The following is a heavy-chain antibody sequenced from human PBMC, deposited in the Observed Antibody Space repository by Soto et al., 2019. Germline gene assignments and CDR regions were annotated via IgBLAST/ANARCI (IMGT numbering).Heavy chain of an antibody. CDR2: IIPIFGTA. D-gene: IGHD6-6*01. CDR3: ARAGLFVLHSIDY. J-gene: IGHJ4*02. Sequence: SVKVSCKASGGTFSSYAISWVRQAPGQGLEWMGGIIPIFGTANYAQKFQGRVTITADESTSTAYMELSSLRSEDTAVYYCARAGLFVLHSIDYWGQGTLVTVSS. V-gene: IGHV1-69*13. CDR1: GGTFSSYA.